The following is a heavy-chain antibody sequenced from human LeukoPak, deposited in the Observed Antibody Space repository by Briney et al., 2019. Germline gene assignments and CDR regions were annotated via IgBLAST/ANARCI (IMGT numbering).Heavy chain of an antibody. CDR2: ISWNSGSI. V-gene: IGHV3-9*01. CDR3: AKGKVGATFDAFDI. J-gene: IGHJ3*02. Sequence: PAGRSLRLSCAASGFTFDDYAMHWVRQAPGKGLEWFSGISWNSGSIGYADSVKGRFTISRDNAKNSLYLQMNSLRAEDTALYYCAKGKVGATFDAFDIWGQGTMVTVSS. CDR1: GFTFDDYA. D-gene: IGHD1-26*01.